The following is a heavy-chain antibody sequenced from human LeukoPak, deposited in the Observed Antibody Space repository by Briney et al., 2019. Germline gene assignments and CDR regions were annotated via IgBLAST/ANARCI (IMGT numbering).Heavy chain of an antibody. CDR1: GYTFTGYY. CDR3: ASGKKQQLGNWFDP. J-gene: IGHJ5*02. D-gene: IGHD6-13*01. CDR2: INPNGGGT. Sequence: GASVKVSCKASGYTFTGYYMHWVRQAPGQGLEWMGWINPNGGGTNYAQKFQGRVTMTRDTSISTAYMELSRLRSDDTAVYYCASGKKQQLGNWFDPWGQGTLVTVSS. V-gene: IGHV1-2*02.